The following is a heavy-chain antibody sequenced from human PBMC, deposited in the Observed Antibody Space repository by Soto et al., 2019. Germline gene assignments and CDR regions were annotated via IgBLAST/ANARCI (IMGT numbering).Heavy chain of an antibody. V-gene: IGHV1-8*01. Sequence: ASVKVSCKASGYTFTSYDINWVRQATGQGLEWMGWMNPNSGNTGYAQKFQGRVTMTRNTSISTAYMELSSLRSEDTAVYYCARGRGRWDIVVVVAANNWFDPWGQGTLVTVSS. CDR3: ARGRGRWDIVVVVAANNWFDP. CDR1: GYTFTSYD. J-gene: IGHJ5*02. D-gene: IGHD2-15*01. CDR2: MNPNSGNT.